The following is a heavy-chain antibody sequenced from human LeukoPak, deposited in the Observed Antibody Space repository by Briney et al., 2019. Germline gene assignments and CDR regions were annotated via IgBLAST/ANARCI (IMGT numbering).Heavy chain of an antibody. CDR2: INPSGGST. D-gene: IGHD2-15*01. CDR3: ARASGCSGGSCYSGDYYYYMDV. V-gene: IGHV1-46*01. J-gene: IGHJ6*03. CDR1: GYTSTSYY. Sequence: PGASVKVSCKASGYTSTSYYMHWVRQAPGQGLEWMGIINPSGGSTSYAQKFQGRVTMTRDTSTSTVYMELSSLRSEDTAVYYCARASGCSGGSCYSGDYYYYMDVWGKGTTVTVSS.